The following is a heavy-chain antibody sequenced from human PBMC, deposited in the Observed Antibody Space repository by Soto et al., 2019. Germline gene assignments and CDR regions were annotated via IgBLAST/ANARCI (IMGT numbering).Heavy chain of an antibody. J-gene: IGHJ5*02. Sequence: QVQLVQSGAEVKKPGSSVKVSCKASGGTFSSYTISWVRQAPGQGLEWMGRIIPILGIANYAQKFQGRVTITADKSTSTAYMELSSLRSEDTAVYYCAGGGYCSGGSCYSLNWFDPWGQGTLVTVSS. D-gene: IGHD2-15*01. V-gene: IGHV1-69*02. CDR1: GGTFSSYT. CDR3: AGGGYCSGGSCYSLNWFDP. CDR2: IIPILGIA.